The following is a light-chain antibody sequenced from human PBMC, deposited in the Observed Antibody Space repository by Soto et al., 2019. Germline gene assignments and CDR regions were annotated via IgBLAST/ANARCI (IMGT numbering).Light chain of an antibody. V-gene: IGLV2-14*03. CDR3: SSYTTSSTDV. Sequence: QSALTQPASVSGSPGQSITISCTGTSSDVGGYNYVSWYQHHPGKAPKLMIYDVGYRPSGVSNRFSGSKSGNTASLTISGLQAEDEADYYCSSYTTSSTDVFGTGTKLTVL. J-gene: IGLJ1*01. CDR1: SSDVGGYNY. CDR2: DVG.